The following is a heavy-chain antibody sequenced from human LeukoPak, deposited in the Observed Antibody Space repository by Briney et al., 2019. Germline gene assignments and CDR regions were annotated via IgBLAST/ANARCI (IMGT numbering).Heavy chain of an antibody. CDR3: ARGPGFTMVRGVYTPKVIDY. CDR2: MNPNSGNT. J-gene: IGHJ4*02. CDR1: GYTFTSYD. V-gene: IGHV1-8*01. Sequence: ASVKVSCKASGYTFTSYDINWVRQATGQGLEWMGWMNPNSGNTGYAQKFQGRVTMTRNTSISTAYMELSSLRSEDTAVYYCARGPGFTMVRGVYTPKVIDYWGQGTLVTVSS. D-gene: IGHD3-10*01.